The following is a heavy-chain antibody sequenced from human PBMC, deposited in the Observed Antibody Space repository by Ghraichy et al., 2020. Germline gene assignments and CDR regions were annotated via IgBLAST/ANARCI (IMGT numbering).Heavy chain of an antibody. CDR1: GGSISSSSYY. V-gene: IGHV4-39*01. Sequence: SETLSLTCTVSGGSISSSSYYWGWIRQPPGKGLEWIGSIYYSGSTYYNPSLKSRVTISVDTSKNQFSLKLSSVTAADTAVYYCARQRQWLVSDYWGQGTLVTVSS. CDR3: ARQRQWLVSDY. D-gene: IGHD6-19*01. J-gene: IGHJ4*02. CDR2: IYYSGST.